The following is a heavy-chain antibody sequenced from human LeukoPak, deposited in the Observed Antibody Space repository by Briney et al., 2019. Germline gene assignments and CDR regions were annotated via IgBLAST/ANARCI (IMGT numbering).Heavy chain of an antibody. Sequence: GGSLRLSCAASGFTFSSYSMHWVRQAPGKGLEWVSVLYSGGSTYYADSVKGRFTISRDNSKNTLYLQMNSLRAEDTAVYYCARATVYWGQGTLVTVSP. J-gene: IGHJ4*02. CDR1: GFTFSSYS. CDR2: LYSGGST. CDR3: ARATVY. D-gene: IGHD4-17*01. V-gene: IGHV3-66*01.